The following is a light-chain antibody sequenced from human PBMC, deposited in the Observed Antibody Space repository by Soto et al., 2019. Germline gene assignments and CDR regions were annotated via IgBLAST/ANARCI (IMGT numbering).Light chain of an antibody. CDR2: DAS. Sequence: DIQMTQSPPSLSASVGDRVTITCQASQDISNCLNWYQQKLGKAPKLLIYDASTLETGVSSTFSGSGSGTDFTLTIGSLMPKDRQIYDDPHFDSLPHSFGPGTKVQIK. CDR3: PHFDSLPHS. V-gene: IGKV1-33*01. J-gene: IGKJ3*01. CDR1: QDISNC.